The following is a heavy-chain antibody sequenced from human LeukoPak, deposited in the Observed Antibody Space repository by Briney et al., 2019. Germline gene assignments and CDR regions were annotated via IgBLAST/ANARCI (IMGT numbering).Heavy chain of an antibody. V-gene: IGHV2-5*02. CDR3: AHRRRYYDILTGYSKGRNWFDP. CDR1: GFSLSTSGVG. J-gene: IGHJ5*02. D-gene: IGHD3-9*01. CDR2: IYWDDDK. Sequence: SGPTLVKPTQTLTLTCTFSGFSLSTSGVGVGWIRQPPGKALEWLALIYWDDDKRYSPSPKSRLTITKDTSKNQVVLTMTNMDPVDTATYYCAHRRRYYDILTGYSKGRNWFDPWGQGTLVTVSS.